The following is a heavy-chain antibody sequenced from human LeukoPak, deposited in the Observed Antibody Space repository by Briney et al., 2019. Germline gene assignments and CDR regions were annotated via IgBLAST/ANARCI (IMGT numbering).Heavy chain of an antibody. CDR1: GFTFSDYY. CDR2: ISSSGSTI. D-gene: IGHD4-23*01. V-gene: IGHV3-11*01. J-gene: IGHJ4*02. Sequence: GGSLRLSCAASGFTFSDYYMSWVRQAPGKGLEWASYISSSGSTIYYADSVKGRFTISRHNAKNSLYLQMNSLRAEDTVVYYCARDYRGYLDYWGQGTLVTVSS. CDR3: ARDYRGYLDY.